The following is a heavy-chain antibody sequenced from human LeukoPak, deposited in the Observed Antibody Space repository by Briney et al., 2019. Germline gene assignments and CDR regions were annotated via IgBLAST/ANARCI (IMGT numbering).Heavy chain of an antibody. CDR2: ISGSGGST. J-gene: IGHJ4*02. V-gene: IGHV3-23*01. CDR3: AKDHYDILTGYYKD. CDR1: GFTFSSYA. D-gene: IGHD3-9*01. Sequence: PGGSLRLSCAASGFTFSSYAMSWVRQAPGKGLEWVSGISGSGGSTVYVDSVKGRFTISRDNAKNSLYLQMNSLRAEDTALYYCAKDHYDILTGYYKDWGQGTLVTVSS.